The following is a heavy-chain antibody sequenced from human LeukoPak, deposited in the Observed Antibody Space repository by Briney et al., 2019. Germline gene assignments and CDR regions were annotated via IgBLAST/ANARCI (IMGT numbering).Heavy chain of an antibody. V-gene: IGHV3-48*03. CDR3: AKALRHFGETFDY. Sequence: GGSLRLSCAASGFTFSSYEMNWVRQAPGKGLEGVSYISSSGSTIYYADSVKGRFTISRDNAKNSLYLQMNSLRAEDTAIYYCAKALRHFGETFDYWGQGTVVTVSS. CDR1: GFTFSSYE. CDR2: ISSSGSTI. J-gene: IGHJ4*01. D-gene: IGHD3-3*02.